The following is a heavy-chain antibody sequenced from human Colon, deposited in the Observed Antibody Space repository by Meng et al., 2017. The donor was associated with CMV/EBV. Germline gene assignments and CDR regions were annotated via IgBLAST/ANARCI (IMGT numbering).Heavy chain of an antibody. Sequence: SETLSLTCTVSGGSISSYYWSWIRQPPGKGLEWIGYIYYSGSTNYNPSLKSRVTISVDTSKNQFSLKLSSLTAADTAVYYCARVEDSYYYYGMDVWGQGTTVTVSS. J-gene: IGHJ6*02. CDR3: ARVEDSYYYYGMDV. CDR1: GGSISSYY. CDR2: IYYSGST. V-gene: IGHV4-59*01. D-gene: IGHD5-24*01.